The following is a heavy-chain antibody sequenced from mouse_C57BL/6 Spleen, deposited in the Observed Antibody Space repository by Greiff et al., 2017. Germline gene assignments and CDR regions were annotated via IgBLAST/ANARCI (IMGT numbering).Heavy chain of an antibody. CDR2: ISYSGST. Sequence: EVQGVESGPGMVKPSQSLSLTCTVTGYSITSGYDWHWLRHFPGNKLEWMGYISYSGSTNYNPSLKSRISITHDTSKNHFFLKLNSVTTEDTATYYCARERDDYAMDYWGQGTSVTVSS. V-gene: IGHV3-1*01. CDR1: GYSITSGYD. CDR3: ARERDDYAMDY. D-gene: IGHD2-3*01. J-gene: IGHJ4*01.